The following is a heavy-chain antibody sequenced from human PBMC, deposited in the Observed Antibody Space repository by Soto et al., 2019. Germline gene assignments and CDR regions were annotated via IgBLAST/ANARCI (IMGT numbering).Heavy chain of an antibody. J-gene: IGHJ4*02. V-gene: IGHV3-30-3*01. CDR1: GFTFSSYP. CDR3: AREGDSSGFDY. Sequence: QVQLVESGGGVVQPGRSLRLSCAASGFTFSSYPMHWVRQAPGKGLEWVAVISYDGSNKYYADSVKGRFTISRDSSKNTLYLQMNSLRAEDTAVYYCAREGDSSGFDYWGQGTLVTVSS. D-gene: IGHD3-22*01. CDR2: ISYDGSNK.